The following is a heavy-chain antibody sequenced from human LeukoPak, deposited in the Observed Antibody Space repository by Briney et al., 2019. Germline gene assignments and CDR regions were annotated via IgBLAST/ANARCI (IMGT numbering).Heavy chain of an antibody. J-gene: IGHJ5*02. CDR1: GYTFTSYY. CDR2: INPSGGST. Sequence: ASVKVSCKASGYTFTSYYMHWVRQAPGQGLEWMGIINPSGGSTSYAQKFQGRVTMTRDMSTSTVYMELSSLRSEDTAVYYCARDRTMVRGVMIHWFDPWGQGTLVTVSS. D-gene: IGHD3-10*01. V-gene: IGHV1-46*01. CDR3: ARDRTMVRGVMIHWFDP.